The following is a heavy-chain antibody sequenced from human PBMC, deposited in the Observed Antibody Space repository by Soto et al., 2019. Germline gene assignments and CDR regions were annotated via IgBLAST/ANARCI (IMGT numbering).Heavy chain of an antibody. Sequence: QVQLVQSGAEVKKPGSSVKVSCKASGGTFSGYAISWVRQAPGQGLEWMGGIIPIFGTANYAQKFQGRVTITADKSTSTAYMELSSLRSEDTAVYYCASCIAAAGPRRDDAFDIWGQGTMVTVSS. V-gene: IGHV1-69*06. CDR1: GGTFSGYA. J-gene: IGHJ3*02. D-gene: IGHD6-13*01. CDR2: IIPIFGTA. CDR3: ASCIAAAGPRRDDAFDI.